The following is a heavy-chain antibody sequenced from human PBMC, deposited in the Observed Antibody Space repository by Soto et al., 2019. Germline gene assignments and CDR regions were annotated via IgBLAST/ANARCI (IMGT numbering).Heavy chain of an antibody. V-gene: IGHV3-48*02. D-gene: IGHD3-22*01. Sequence: EVQLVESGGGLVQPGGSLRLSCAASGFTFSSYSMNWVRQAPGKGLEWVSYISSSSSTIYYADSVKVRFTISRDNAKNSLYLQMNSLRDEDTAVYYCASLGYYYDSSGHTDYWGQGTLVTVSS. CDR1: GFTFSSYS. J-gene: IGHJ4*02. CDR2: ISSSSSTI. CDR3: ASLGYYYDSSGHTDY.